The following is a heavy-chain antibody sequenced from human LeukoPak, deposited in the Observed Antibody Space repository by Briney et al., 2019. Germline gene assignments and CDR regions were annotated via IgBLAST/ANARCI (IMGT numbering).Heavy chain of an antibody. CDR1: GGSISSYY. Sequence: KPSETLSLTCTVSGGSISSYYWSWIRQPAGKGLEWIGRIYTSGSTNYNPSLKSRVTMSVDTSKNQFSLKLSSVTAADTAVYYCARDLRIFGVVIPPGAAFDIWGQGTTVTVSS. CDR3: ARDLRIFGVVIPPGAAFDI. J-gene: IGHJ3*02. V-gene: IGHV4-4*07. CDR2: IYTSGST. D-gene: IGHD3-3*01.